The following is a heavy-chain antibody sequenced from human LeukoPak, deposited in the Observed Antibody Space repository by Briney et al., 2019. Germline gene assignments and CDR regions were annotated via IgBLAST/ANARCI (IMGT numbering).Heavy chain of an antibody. J-gene: IGHJ4*02. CDR2: IKQDGSEK. D-gene: IGHD6-13*01. V-gene: IGHV3-7*01. CDR1: GFTFSSYW. Sequence: PGGSLRLSCAASGFTFSSYWMNWVRQAPGKGLEWVANIKQDGSEKYYVDSVKGRFTISRDNAKNSLYLQMNSLRAEDTAAYYCCDSSSCSFDYWGQGTLVTVSS. CDR3: CDSSSCSFDY.